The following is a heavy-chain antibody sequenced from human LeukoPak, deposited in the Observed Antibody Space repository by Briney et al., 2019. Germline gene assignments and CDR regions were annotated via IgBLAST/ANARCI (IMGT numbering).Heavy chain of an antibody. CDR3: ARGYYDSSGYGGQNYLDY. Sequence: ASVKVSCKASGYTFSSYGISWVRQAPGQGLEWMGWISAYNGNTNYAQKLQGRVTMTTDTSTSTAYMELRSLRSDDTAVYYCARGYYDSSGYGGQNYLDYWGRGTLVTVSS. J-gene: IGHJ4*02. V-gene: IGHV1-18*01. D-gene: IGHD3-22*01. CDR1: GYTFSSYG. CDR2: ISAYNGNT.